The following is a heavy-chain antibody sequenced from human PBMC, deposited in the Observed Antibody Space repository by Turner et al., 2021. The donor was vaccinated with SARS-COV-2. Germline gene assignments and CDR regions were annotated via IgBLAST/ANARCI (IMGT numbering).Heavy chain of an antibody. J-gene: IGHJ6*02. D-gene: IGHD5-18*01. CDR1: GGSISSSTYY. CDR2: IYYSGIT. V-gene: IGHV4-39*01. CDR3: ARLMDTAMDYYGMDV. Sequence: QLQLQESGPGLVKPSETRPLTCTVSGGSISSSTYYWGWIRQPPGKGLEWIGNIYYSGITYYNPSLKSRVTISVDTSKNQFSLKLSSVTAADTAVYYCARLMDTAMDYYGMDVWGQGTTVTVSS.